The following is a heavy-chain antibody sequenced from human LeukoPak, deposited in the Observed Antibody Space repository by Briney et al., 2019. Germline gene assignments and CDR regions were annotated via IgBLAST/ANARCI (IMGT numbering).Heavy chain of an antibody. CDR1: GFTFSSYS. Sequence: GGSLRLSCAASGFTFSSYSMNWVRQAPGKGLEWVSAISSSSSHIYYADSLKGRFTISRDSAKNSLYLQMNSLRAEDTGVYFCATSAGAAPRGDDWGQGTLVTVSS. CDR3: ATSAGAAPRGDD. CDR2: ISSSSSHI. J-gene: IGHJ4*02. D-gene: IGHD6-6*01. V-gene: IGHV3-21*01.